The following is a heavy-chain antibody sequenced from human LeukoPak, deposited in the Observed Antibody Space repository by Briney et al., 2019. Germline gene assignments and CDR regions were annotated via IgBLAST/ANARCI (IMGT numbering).Heavy chain of an antibody. CDR2: INHSGST. Sequence: SETLSLTCAVYGGSFSGYYWSWIRQPPGKGLEWIGEINHSGSTNYNPSLKSRVTISVDTSKNQFSLKLSSVTAADTAVYYCARCRYYGFDYWGQGTLVTVSS. V-gene: IGHV4-34*01. J-gene: IGHJ4*02. D-gene: IGHD3-10*01. CDR1: GGSFSGYY. CDR3: ARCRYYGFDY.